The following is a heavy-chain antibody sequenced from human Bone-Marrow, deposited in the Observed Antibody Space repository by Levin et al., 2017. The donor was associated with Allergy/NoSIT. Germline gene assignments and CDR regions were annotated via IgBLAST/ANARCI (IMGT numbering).Heavy chain of an antibody. CDR1: GFTFSTYA. V-gene: IGHV3-23*01. J-gene: IGHJ6*02. CDR2: ISGGGDTT. CDR3: ARDISRNRTRSNYYYYYGMDV. Sequence: GGSLRLSCAASGFTFSTYATTWVRQAPGKGLEYVSAISGGGDTTYYADSVKGRFTISRDNSKNTLSLQMNSLRAEDTAVYYCARDISRNRTRSNYYYYYGMDVWGQGTTVTVSS. D-gene: IGHD1-14*01.